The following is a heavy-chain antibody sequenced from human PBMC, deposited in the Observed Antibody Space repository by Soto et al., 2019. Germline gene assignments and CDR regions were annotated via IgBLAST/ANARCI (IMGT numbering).Heavy chain of an antibody. J-gene: IGHJ6*03. CDR1: RFTCSRYG. CDR2: ISDDGVSK. CDR3: AMFYYM. V-gene: IGHV3-30*03. Sequence: GGYLGISCAASRFTCSRYGMPWVRQAPGKGLEWVAVISDDGVSKYYADSVQGRFTISRDNSESAVFLQMNSLRPDDTALYFCAMFYYM.